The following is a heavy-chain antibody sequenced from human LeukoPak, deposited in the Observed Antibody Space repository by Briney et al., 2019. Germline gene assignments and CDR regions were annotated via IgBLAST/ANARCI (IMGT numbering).Heavy chain of an antibody. J-gene: IGHJ4*02. V-gene: IGHV3-21*01. D-gene: IGHD3-22*01. CDR2: ISSSSYI. CDR3: ARANYDSSGYFDYFDY. CDR1: GFTFSSYS. Sequence: GGSLRLSCAASGFTFSSYSMNWVRQAPGKGLEWVSSISSSSYIYYADSVKGRFTISRDNAKNSLYLQMNSLRAEDTAVYYCARANYDSSGYFDYFDYWGQGTLVTVSS.